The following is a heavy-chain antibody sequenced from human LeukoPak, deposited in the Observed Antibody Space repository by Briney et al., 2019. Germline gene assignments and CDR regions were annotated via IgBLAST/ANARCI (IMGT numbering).Heavy chain of an antibody. D-gene: IGHD2-2*01. CDR2: IYHSGST. Sequence: SETLSLTCTVSGYSISSGYYWGWIRQPPGKGLEWIGSIYHSGSTYYNPSLKSRVTISVDTSKNQFSLKLSSVTAADTAVYYCARARRPAGAVVVPAAMAFHMDVWGKGTTVTISS. J-gene: IGHJ6*03. V-gene: IGHV4-38-2*02. CDR3: ARARRPAGAVVVPAAMAFHMDV. CDR1: GYSISSGYY.